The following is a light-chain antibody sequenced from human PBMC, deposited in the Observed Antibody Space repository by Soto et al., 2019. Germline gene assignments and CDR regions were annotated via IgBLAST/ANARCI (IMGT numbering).Light chain of an antibody. CDR1: SSDVGSYNR. CDR3: SSYTSSSTYV. CDR2: EVS. J-gene: IGLJ1*01. Sequence: QPALTQPPSVSGSPGQSVTISCTGTSSDVGSYNRVSWYQQPPGTAPKLMIYEVSDRPSGVPDRFSGSKSGNTASLTISGLQAEDEADYYCSSYTSSSTYVFGTGTQLTVL. V-gene: IGLV2-18*02.